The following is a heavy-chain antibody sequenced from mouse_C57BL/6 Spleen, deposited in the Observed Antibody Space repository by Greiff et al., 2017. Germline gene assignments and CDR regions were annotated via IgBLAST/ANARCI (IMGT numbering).Heavy chain of an antibody. CDR2: IYPGDGDT. CDR1: GYAFSSSW. CDR3: ALSHYYYFDY. V-gene: IGHV1-82*01. J-gene: IGHJ2*01. Sequence: VQLQESGPELVKPGASVKISCKASGYAFSSSWMNWVKQRPGKGLEWIGRIYPGDGDTNYNGKFKGKATLTADKSSSTAYMQLSSLTSEDSAVYFCALSHYYYFDYWGQGTTLTVSS. D-gene: IGHD2-5*01.